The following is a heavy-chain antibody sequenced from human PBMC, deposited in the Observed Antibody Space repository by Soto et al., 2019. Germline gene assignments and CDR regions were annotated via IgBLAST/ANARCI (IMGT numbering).Heavy chain of an antibody. Sequence: LRLSCAASGFTFSIYDFICVRQAPGKGLEWVSYVSSGGGTMYYADSVKGRFTMSRDNAKSSVYLQMNSLRAEDTAVYYCARACTSTTCYWGMDVWGQGTTVTVAS. CDR2: VSSGGGTM. D-gene: IGHD2-2*01. V-gene: IGHV3-48*03. CDR1: GFTFSIYD. CDR3: ARACTSTTCYWGMDV. J-gene: IGHJ6*02.